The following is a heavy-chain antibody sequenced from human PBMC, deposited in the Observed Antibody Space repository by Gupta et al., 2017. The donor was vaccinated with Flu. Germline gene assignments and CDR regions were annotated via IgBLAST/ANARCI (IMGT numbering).Heavy chain of an antibody. V-gene: IGHV1-69*01. J-gene: IGHJ6*02. Sequence: QVQLVQSGAEVKKPGSSVKVSCKASGGTFSSYAISWVRQAPGQGLEWMGGIIPIFGTANYAQKFQGRVTITADESTSTAYMELSSLRSEDTAVYYCARGKWRWLQLRDYYYGMDVWGQGTTVTVSS. CDR3: ARGKWRWLQLRDYYYGMDV. CDR1: GGTFSSYA. CDR2: IIPIFGTA. D-gene: IGHD5-24*01.